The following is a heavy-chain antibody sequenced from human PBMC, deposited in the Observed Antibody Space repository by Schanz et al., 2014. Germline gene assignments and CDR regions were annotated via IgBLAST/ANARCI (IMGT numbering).Heavy chain of an antibody. CDR3: ARDLRNSRPSYYDQ. CDR2: IIHDGSEK. Sequence: VQVVASGGALVNVGGSLRLSCAASGFTLSDAWMTWFRQAPGKGLEWVANIIHDGSEKFYVDSVKGRFTISRDNAKNSLYLQMDALRAEDTAVYYCARDLRNSRPSYYDQWGQGTLVTVSA. CDR1: GFTLSDAW. J-gene: IGHJ4*02. D-gene: IGHD6-13*01. V-gene: IGHV3-7*01.